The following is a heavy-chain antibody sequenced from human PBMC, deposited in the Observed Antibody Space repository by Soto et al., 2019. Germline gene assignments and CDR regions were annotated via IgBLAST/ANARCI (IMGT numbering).Heavy chain of an antibody. CDR2: VHISGHS. CDR1: GGSVRAPDW. CDR3: ARVRQGCSANNCYFDP. D-gene: IGHD1-1*01. Sequence: SETLSLTCTLSGGSVRAPDWWNWVRQSPDKGLEWIAEVHISGHSNYDPSLRSRVSVSIDSSKNQFYLNLNSVTAADTAIYYCARVRQGCSANNCYFDPWGQGTQVTVSS. J-gene: IGHJ5*01. V-gene: IGHV4-4*02.